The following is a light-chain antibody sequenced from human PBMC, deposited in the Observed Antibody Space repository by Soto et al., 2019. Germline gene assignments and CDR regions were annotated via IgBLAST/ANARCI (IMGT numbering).Light chain of an antibody. CDR3: QQYGDSPVT. CDR2: ETF. J-gene: IGKJ4*01. CDR1: QSVSNDY. Sequence: EIVLTQSAVTVSLSPGERATLSCRASQSVSNDYLAWYQQKPGQAPRLLIYETFARATGIPDRSSGSGSGTDFTLTISRLVPEDFAVYYCQQYGDSPVTFGGGTKVDIK. V-gene: IGKV3-20*01.